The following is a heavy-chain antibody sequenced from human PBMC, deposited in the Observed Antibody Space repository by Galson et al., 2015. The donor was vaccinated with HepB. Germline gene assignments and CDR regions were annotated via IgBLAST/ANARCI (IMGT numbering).Heavy chain of an antibody. CDR3: ARDPHVLRFLEWFPYLDY. D-gene: IGHD3-3*01. V-gene: IGHV3-30-3*01. Sequence: SLRLSCAASAFTFNNYAMHWVRQAPGKGLEWVAVISYDGTNKYYADYVKGRFTISRDNSKNTLYLQMNSLRPEDTAVYYCARDPHVLRFLEWFPYLDYWGQRTLVTVSS. J-gene: IGHJ4*02. CDR1: AFTFNNYA. CDR2: ISYDGTNK.